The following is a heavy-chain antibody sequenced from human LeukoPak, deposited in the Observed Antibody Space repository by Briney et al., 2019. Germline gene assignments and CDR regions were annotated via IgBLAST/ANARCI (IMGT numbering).Heavy chain of an antibody. CDR1: GGSISSHY. CDR3: ARQGYCSSTSCYTAHSSSWHRRFDY. D-gene: IGHD2-2*02. V-gene: IGHV4-59*08. J-gene: IGHJ4*02. Sequence: PSETLSLTCTVSGGSISSHYWSWIRQPPGKGLEWIGYMYDSGSTKYNPSLKSRVTISVDTSKNQFSLKLSSVTAADTAVYYCARQGYCSSTSCYTAHSSSWHRRFDYWGQGTLVTVSS. CDR2: MYDSGST.